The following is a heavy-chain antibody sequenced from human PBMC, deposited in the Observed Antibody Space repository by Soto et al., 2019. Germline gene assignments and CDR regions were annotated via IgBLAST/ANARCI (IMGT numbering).Heavy chain of an antibody. D-gene: IGHD2-15*01. CDR2: IYPGDSDT. V-gene: IGHV5-51*01. CDR1: GYSFTSYW. Sequence: PGESLKISCKGSGYSFTSYWIGWVRQMPGKGLEWMGIIYPGDSDTRYSPSFQGQVTISADKSISTAYLQWSSLKASDTAMYYCARIYCSGGSCHDAFDIWGQGTMVTVSS. J-gene: IGHJ3*02. CDR3: ARIYCSGGSCHDAFDI.